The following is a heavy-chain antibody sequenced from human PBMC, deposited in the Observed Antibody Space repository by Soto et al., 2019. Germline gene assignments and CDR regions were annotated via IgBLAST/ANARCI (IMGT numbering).Heavy chain of an antibody. J-gene: IGHJ3*02. Sequence: SGPTLVNPTQTLTLTCTFSWFSLSTSGMCVSWIRQPPGKALEWLALIDWDDDKYYSTSLKTRLTISKDTSKNQVVLTMTNMDPVDTATYYCARILTYYYDSSGYGPDAFDIWGQGTMVTVSS. CDR2: IDWDDDK. CDR3: ARILTYYYDSSGYGPDAFDI. V-gene: IGHV2-70*01. D-gene: IGHD3-22*01. CDR1: WFSLSTSGMC.